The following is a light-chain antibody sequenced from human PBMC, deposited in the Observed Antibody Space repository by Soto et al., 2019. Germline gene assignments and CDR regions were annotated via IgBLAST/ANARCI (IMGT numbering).Light chain of an antibody. CDR2: WAS. Sequence: DIVMTQSPDSLAVSLGERAAINCKSSQSVLYSSNNNNYIAWYQQKPGQPPKLIIYWASTRESGVPDRFSGSGSGTDFTLTISSLKAEDVAIYYCQQYYDTRSPFGQGTKVDIK. J-gene: IGKJ1*01. V-gene: IGKV4-1*01. CDR1: QSVLYSSNNNNY. CDR3: QQYYDTRSP.